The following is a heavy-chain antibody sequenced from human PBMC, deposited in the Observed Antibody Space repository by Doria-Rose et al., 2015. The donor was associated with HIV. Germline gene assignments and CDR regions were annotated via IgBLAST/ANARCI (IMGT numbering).Heavy chain of an antibody. Sequence: QVTLKESGPVLVKPAETLTLTCTVSGVSLSSPGMGVSWIRQPPGKALEWLANISADDERSYKASLKSRLTISRGTSKRQVVLTMTDMDPVDTATYYCARIKSSRWYHKYYFDFWGQGTLVIVSA. CDR1: GVSLSSPGMG. J-gene: IGHJ4*02. CDR2: ISADDER. V-gene: IGHV2-26*01. CDR3: ARIKSSRWYHKYYFDF. D-gene: IGHD6-13*01.